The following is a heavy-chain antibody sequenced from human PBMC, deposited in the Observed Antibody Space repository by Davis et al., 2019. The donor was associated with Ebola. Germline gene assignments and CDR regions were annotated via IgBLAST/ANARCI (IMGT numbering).Heavy chain of an antibody. CDR1: GFTFSNYG. J-gene: IGHJ6*02. V-gene: IGHV3-33*01. D-gene: IGHD2-2*01. Sequence: GGSLRLSCAASGFTFSNYGMHWVRQAPGKGLEWVAVIWYDGSNKYYADSVKGRFTISRDNSKNTLYLQMNSLRAEDTAVYYCARGVVVGGYYYGMDVWGQGTTVTVSS. CDR2: IWYDGSNK. CDR3: ARGVVVGGYYYGMDV.